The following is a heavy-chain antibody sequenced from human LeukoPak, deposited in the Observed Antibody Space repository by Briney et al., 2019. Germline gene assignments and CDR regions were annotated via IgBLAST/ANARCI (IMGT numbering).Heavy chain of an antibody. CDR3: AGGKGGWAVVVVPAAINFDY. CDR2: MNPNSGNT. Sequence: ASVKVSCKASGYTFTSYDINWVRQATGQGLEWMGWMNPNSGNTGYAQKFQGRVTMTRTTSISTAYMELSSLRSEDTAVYYGAGGKGGWAVVVVPAAINFDYWGQGTLVTVSS. D-gene: IGHD2-2*01. J-gene: IGHJ4*02. V-gene: IGHV1-8*01. CDR1: GYTFTSYD.